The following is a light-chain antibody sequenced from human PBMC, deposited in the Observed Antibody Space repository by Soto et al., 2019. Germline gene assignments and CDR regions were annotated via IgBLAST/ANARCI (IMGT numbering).Light chain of an antibody. CDR2: DAS. CDR3: QQFSSYTLT. Sequence: EILMTQYPATVSVSPGDRVTLSCGASRTVRNKYLAWYQQKPGQAPRLLIYDASSRATGIPDRLSGGGYGTDLTITISRLEHEDFEVYYCQQFSSYTLTFGGGTKVDIK. V-gene: IGKV3D-20*01. CDR1: RTVRNKY. J-gene: IGKJ4*01.